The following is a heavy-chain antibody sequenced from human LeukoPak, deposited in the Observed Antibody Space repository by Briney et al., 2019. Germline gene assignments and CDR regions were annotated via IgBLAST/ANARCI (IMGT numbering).Heavy chain of an antibody. D-gene: IGHD3-22*01. CDR2: IKQDGSEK. CDR3: ARGWSITMIVVDAFDI. CDR1: GFTFSSYG. J-gene: IGHJ3*02. V-gene: IGHV3-7*01. Sequence: GGSLRLSCAASGFTFSSYGMHWVRQAPGKGLEWVANIKQDGSEKYYVDSVKGRFTISRDNAKNSLYLQMNSLRAEDTAVYYCARGWSITMIVVDAFDIWGQGTMVTVSS.